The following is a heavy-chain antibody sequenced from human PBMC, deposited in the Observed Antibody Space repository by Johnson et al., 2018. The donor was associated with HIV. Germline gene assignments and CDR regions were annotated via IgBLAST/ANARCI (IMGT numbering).Heavy chain of an antibody. CDR2: ISYDGNNK. J-gene: IGHJ3*01. CDR1: GFTFRSHA. CDR3: ARDGAIAGAATEALDL. Sequence: QVQLVESGGGVVQPGRSLRLACAASGFTFRSHAMHWVRQAPGKGLEWVAVISYDGNNKFQADSVKGRFTISRDNSKNALYLQLNSLRPEDTAVYYCARDGAIAGAATEALDLWGQGTMVIVSS. V-gene: IGHV3-30-3*01. D-gene: IGHD1-26*01.